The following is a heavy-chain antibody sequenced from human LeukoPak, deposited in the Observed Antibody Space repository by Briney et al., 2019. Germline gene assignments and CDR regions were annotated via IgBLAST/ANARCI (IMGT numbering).Heavy chain of an antibody. CDR2: ISPYNGGT. CDR3: VRDVHNWNDDY. CDR1: GYTFTGYY. D-gene: IGHD1-1*01. Sequence: ASVKVSCKASGYTFTGYYMHWVRQAPGQGLEWMGWISPYNGGTEYAQKFQGRVTLTRDTSINTAYMDLNSLKSDDTAVYYCVRDVHNWNDDYWGQGTLVTVSS. V-gene: IGHV1-2*02. J-gene: IGHJ4*02.